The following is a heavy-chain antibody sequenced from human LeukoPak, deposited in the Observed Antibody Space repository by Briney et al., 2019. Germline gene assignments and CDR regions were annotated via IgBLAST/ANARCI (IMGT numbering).Heavy chain of an antibody. D-gene: IGHD3-10*02. CDR2: IYTSGST. Sequence: PGGSLRLSCAASGFTFSSYWMSWVRQAPGKGLEWIGYIYTSGSTNHNPSLKSRVTISVDTSKNQFSLKLSSVTAADTAVYYCARHVSTSESENFDYWGQGTLVTVSS. V-gene: IGHV4-4*09. CDR3: ARHVSTSESENFDY. J-gene: IGHJ4*02. CDR1: GFTFSSYW.